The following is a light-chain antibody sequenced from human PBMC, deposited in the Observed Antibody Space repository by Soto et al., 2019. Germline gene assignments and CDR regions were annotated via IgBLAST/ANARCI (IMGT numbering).Light chain of an antibody. Sequence: QSVLTQPPSASGSPGQSVAISCTGTASDIGGYNFVSWYQQHPGKAPKLLIYDVNKRPSGVPDRFSGSKSGNTASLAVSGLQAEDEADYSCSAHGGTNPDVFGTGTKLTVL. CDR3: SAHGGTNPDV. CDR2: DVN. V-gene: IGLV2-8*01. J-gene: IGLJ1*01. CDR1: ASDIGGYNF.